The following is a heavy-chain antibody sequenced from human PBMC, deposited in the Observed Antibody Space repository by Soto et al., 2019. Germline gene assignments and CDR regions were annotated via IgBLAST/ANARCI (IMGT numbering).Heavy chain of an antibody. V-gene: IGHV3-7*01. CDR3: ARIPVVVVGCVPECWFDP. CDR1: GFTFSSYW. J-gene: IGHJ5*02. CDR2: IKQDGSEK. Sequence: EVQLVESGGGLVQPGGSLRLSCAASGFTFSSYWMSWVRQAPGKGLEWVANIKQDGSEKYYVDSVKGRFTISRDNAKNSLYLQMNSLRAEDTAVYYCARIPVVVVGCVPECWFDPWGQGTLVTVSS. D-gene: IGHD2-21*01.